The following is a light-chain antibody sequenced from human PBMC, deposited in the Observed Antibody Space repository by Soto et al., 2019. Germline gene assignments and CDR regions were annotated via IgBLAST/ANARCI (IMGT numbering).Light chain of an antibody. J-gene: IGLJ7*01. CDR2: SNI. V-gene: IGLV1-47*02. CDR3: SEWDDRLSRAV. CDR1: SSNIGGNY. Sequence: QSVLTQPPSASGTPGQRVTISCSGSSSNIGGNYVYWYQQFPGTAPKLLIYSNIHRPSGVPDRFSGSKSGTSASLAISGLRSEDEAHYFCSEWDDRLSRAVFGGGTQLPVL.